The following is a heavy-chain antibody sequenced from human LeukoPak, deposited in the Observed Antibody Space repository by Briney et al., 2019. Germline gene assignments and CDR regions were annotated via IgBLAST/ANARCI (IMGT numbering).Heavy chain of an antibody. J-gene: IGHJ5*02. CDR3: ARAQEPYCSSTSCPKSWFDP. CDR2: IIPIFGTA. V-gene: IGHV1-69*01. Sequence: ASVKVSCKASGGTFSSYAISWVRQAPGQGLEWMGGIIPIFGTANYAQKFQGRVTITADESTSTAYMELSSLRSEDTAVYYCARAQEPYCSSTSCPKSWFDPRGQGTLVTVSS. CDR1: GGTFSSYA. D-gene: IGHD2-2*01.